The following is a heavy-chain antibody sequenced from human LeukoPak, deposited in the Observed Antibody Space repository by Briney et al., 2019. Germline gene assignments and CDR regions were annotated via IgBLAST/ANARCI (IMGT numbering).Heavy chain of an antibody. Sequence: PGGSLRLSYAASGFTVSSNYMNWVRQAPGKGLEWVSVIYSGGSTYYADSVKGRFTISRDNSKNTLYLQMNSLRAEDTAVYYCARIGITIFGVVRNYYMDVWGKGTTVTVSS. J-gene: IGHJ6*03. CDR2: IYSGGST. V-gene: IGHV3-53*01. CDR3: ARIGITIFGVVRNYYMDV. D-gene: IGHD3-3*01. CDR1: GFTVSSNY.